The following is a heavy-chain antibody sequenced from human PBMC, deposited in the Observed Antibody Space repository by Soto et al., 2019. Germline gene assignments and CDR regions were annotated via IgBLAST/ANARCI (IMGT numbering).Heavy chain of an antibody. V-gene: IGHV4-39*01. D-gene: IGHD3-9*01. Sequence: PSETLSLTCTVSAGSVSRSSYYWGWVRQPPGKGLEWIGSVYYSGSTYYNKSLENRVTISVDKSKNQFSMKLMSLSAADKAVYYCGSLEGLATISYYFDYWGQGALVTVSS. CDR2: VYYSGST. CDR3: GSLEGLATISYYFDY. CDR1: AGSVSRSSYY. J-gene: IGHJ4*02.